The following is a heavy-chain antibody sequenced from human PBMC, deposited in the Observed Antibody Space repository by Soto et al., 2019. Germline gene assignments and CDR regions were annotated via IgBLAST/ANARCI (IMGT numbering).Heavy chain of an antibody. CDR3: ARGRRRIDYFDY. Sequence: ASVKVSCKASGGTFSSYAISWVRQAPGQGLEWMGGIIPIFGTANYAQKFQGRVTITADESTSTAYMELSSLRSEDTAVYYCARGRRRIDYFDYWGQGTLVTVSS. D-gene: IGHD1-26*01. CDR1: GGTFSSYA. V-gene: IGHV1-69*13. J-gene: IGHJ4*02. CDR2: IIPIFGTA.